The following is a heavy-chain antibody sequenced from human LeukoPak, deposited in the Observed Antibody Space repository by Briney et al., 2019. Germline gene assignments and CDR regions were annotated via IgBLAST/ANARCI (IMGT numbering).Heavy chain of an antibody. V-gene: IGHV1-8*01. CDR3: VRGSGSYYQYYFDW. J-gene: IGHJ4*02. CDR1: KYTFTSYY. CDR2: MNPNSGNT. Sequence: ASVKVSCKASKYTFTSYYINWVRQATGQGLEWMGWMNPNSGNTGYAQKFQGRVTMTRNTSISTAYMELSSLRSEDTAMYYCVRGSGSYYQYYFDWWGQGTLVTVSS. D-gene: IGHD3-10*01.